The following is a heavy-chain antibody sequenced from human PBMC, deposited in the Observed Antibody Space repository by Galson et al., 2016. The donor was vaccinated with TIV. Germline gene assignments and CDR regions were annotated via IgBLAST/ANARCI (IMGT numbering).Heavy chain of an antibody. CDR1: GYRFTNHW. Sequence: QSGAEVKKPGESLKISCKASGYRFTNHWIGWVRQMPGKGLEWMGVIYPGDFDTRYSPSFQGQVTISADKSSSTAHLQWSSLKASDTAMYYCARLEGYDDSASDYWGQGTLVTVSS. V-gene: IGHV5-51*01. D-gene: IGHD3-22*01. J-gene: IGHJ4*02. CDR3: ARLEGYDDSASDY. CDR2: IYPGDFDT.